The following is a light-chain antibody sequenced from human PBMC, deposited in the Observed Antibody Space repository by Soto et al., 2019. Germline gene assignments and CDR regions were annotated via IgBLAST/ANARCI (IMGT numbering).Light chain of an antibody. CDR1: SSDVGGYNY. V-gene: IGLV2-8*01. Sequence: QSALTQPPSASGSPGQSVTISCTGTSSDVGGYNYVSWYQQHPGKAPKLMIYEVSKRPSGVPDRFSGSKSGNTASLTVSGLQAEDVADYYCSSYAGSNGHYVFGTGTKVTVL. CDR3: SSYAGSNGHYV. J-gene: IGLJ1*01. CDR2: EVS.